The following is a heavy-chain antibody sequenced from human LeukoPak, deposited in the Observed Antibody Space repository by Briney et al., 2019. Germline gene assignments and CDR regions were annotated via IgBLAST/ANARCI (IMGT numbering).Heavy chain of an antibody. Sequence: ASVKVSCKASGYSFTRCYISWVRQAPGQGLEWMGIINPSSGSTTYAQKFQGRVTMTRDMSANTVYMELSSLRSEDTAVYYCARGRPETWKPTWSEKYYFDYWGQGTLVTVSS. J-gene: IGHJ4*02. D-gene: IGHD1-1*01. CDR3: ARGRPETWKPTWSEKYYFDY. V-gene: IGHV1-46*01. CDR2: INPSSGST. CDR1: GYSFTRCY.